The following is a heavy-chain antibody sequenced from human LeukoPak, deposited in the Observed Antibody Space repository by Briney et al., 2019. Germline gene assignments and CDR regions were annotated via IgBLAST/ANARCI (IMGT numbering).Heavy chain of an antibody. V-gene: IGHV3-30*02. J-gene: IGHJ6*03. D-gene: IGHD3-3*01. CDR1: GFSLSRNG. Sequence: GGSLRLSCATSGFSLSRNGMHWVRQAPGQGLEWVAFILSDGSYEYYADSVKGRFTISRDNAKNSLYLQMNSLRAEDTAVYYCARDPYYDFWSGYSGYYYMDVWGKGTTVTVSS. CDR2: ILSDGSYE. CDR3: ARDPYYDFWSGYSGYYYMDV.